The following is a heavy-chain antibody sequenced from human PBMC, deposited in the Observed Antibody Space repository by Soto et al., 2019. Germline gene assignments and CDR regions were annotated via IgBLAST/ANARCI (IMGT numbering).Heavy chain of an antibody. D-gene: IGHD1-26*01. CDR2: INHSGST. V-gene: IGHV4-34*01. Sequence: SETLSLTCAVYGGSFSGYYWSWIRQPPGKGLEWIGEINHSGSTNYNPSLKSRVTISVDTSKNQFSLKLSSVTAADTAVYYCVRSGSYYYFDYWGQGTLVTVSS. J-gene: IGHJ4*02. CDR1: GGSFSGYY. CDR3: VRSGSYYYFDY.